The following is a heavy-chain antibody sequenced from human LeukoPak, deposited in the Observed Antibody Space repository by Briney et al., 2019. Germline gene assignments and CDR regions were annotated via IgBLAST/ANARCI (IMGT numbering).Heavy chain of an antibody. CDR3: AKDYYDSSGYYYWFDY. J-gene: IGHJ4*02. D-gene: IGHD3-22*01. CDR2: ISGSGGST. Sequence: AGSLRLSCAGSGFTFSSYAMSWVREGPGKGVEWGSAISGSGGSTYYADSVNDRFTIPRDDYTNTLYLQMNSLRAEDTAVYYCAKDYYDSSGYYYWFDYWGQGTLVTVSS. CDR1: GFTFSSYA. V-gene: IGHV3-23*01.